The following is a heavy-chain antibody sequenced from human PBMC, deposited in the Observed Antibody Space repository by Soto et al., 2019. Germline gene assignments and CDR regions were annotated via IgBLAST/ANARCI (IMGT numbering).Heavy chain of an antibody. J-gene: IGHJ4*02. CDR3: ARSSPRVVSPWDY. Sequence: PSETLSLTCIVSGGSILSYDWSWLWQPPGEGLEWIGHIYYSGSTNYNPSLKSRVTISVDTSKNHFSLKLSSVTAADTAVYYCARSSPRVVSPWDYWGQGTLVTVS. D-gene: IGHD3-3*01. V-gene: IGHV4-59*01. CDR2: IYYSGST. CDR1: GGSILSYD.